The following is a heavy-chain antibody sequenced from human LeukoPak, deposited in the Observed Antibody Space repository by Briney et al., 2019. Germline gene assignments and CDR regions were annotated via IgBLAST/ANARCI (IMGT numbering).Heavy chain of an antibody. CDR1: GNSISSGDNY. V-gene: IGHV4-61*02. Sequence: PSQTLSLTCTVSGNSISSGDNYWSWIRQPAGKGLEWIGRIYTSGSTNYNPSLKSRVTISGDTSKNQFSLRLSSVTAADTAVYYCARHLLGRKYYMDVWGKGTTVTISS. D-gene: IGHD3-16*01. CDR3: ARHLLGRKYYMDV. CDR2: IYTSGST. J-gene: IGHJ6*03.